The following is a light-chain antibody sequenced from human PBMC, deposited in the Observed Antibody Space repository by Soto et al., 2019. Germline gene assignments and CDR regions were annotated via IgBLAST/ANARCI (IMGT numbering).Light chain of an antibody. CDR3: QLYYNLPPIT. Sequence: DIQMTQSPSSLSASVGDRVTITCQASQDISNYLNWYQQKPGKAPKLLIYDASNLETGVPSRFSGSGSGTDVTFTISCLQPEDIARYSCQLYYNLPPITFGQGTRLEIK. J-gene: IGKJ5*01. CDR2: DAS. CDR1: QDISNY. V-gene: IGKV1-33*01.